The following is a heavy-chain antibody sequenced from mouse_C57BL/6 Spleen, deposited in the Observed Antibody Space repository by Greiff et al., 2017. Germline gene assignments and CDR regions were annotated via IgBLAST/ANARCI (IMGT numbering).Heavy chain of an antibody. J-gene: IGHJ4*01. Sequence: VQLQQSGPELVKPGASVKISCKASGYAFSSSWMNWVKQRPGKGLEWIGRIYPGDGDTNYNGKFKGKATLTADKASSPAYMQLSSLTSEDSAVYFCAQTSQAHPDYSMDYWGQGTSVTVSS. CDR2: IYPGDGDT. V-gene: IGHV1-82*01. CDR1: GYAFSSSW. D-gene: IGHD3-2*02. CDR3: AQTSQAHPDYSMDY.